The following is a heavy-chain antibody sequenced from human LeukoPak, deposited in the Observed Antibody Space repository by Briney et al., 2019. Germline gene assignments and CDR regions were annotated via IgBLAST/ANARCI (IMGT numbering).Heavy chain of an antibody. D-gene: IGHD5-18*01. CDR2: IIPIFGTA. Sequence: SVKVSCKASGGTFSSYAISWVRQAPGQGREWMGGIIPIFGTANYAQKFQGRVTITADESTGTAYMELSSLRSEDTAVYYCARGVQLHAFDIWGQGTMVTVSS. CDR1: GGTFSSYA. V-gene: IGHV1-69*01. CDR3: ARGVQLHAFDI. J-gene: IGHJ3*02.